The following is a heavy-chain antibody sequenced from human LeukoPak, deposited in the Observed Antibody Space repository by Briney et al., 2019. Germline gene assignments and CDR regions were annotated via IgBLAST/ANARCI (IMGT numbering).Heavy chain of an antibody. V-gene: IGHV4-31*03. CDR2: IYYSGST. CDR3: ARSLWFGDTYNWFDP. J-gene: IGHJ5*02. CDR1: GGSISSGGYY. Sequence: SQTLSLTCTVSGGSISSGGYYWSWIRQHPGKGLEWIGYIYYSGSTYYNPSLKSRVTISVDTSKNQFSPKLSSVTAADTAVYYCARSLWFGDTYNWFDPWGQGTLVTVSS. D-gene: IGHD3-10*01.